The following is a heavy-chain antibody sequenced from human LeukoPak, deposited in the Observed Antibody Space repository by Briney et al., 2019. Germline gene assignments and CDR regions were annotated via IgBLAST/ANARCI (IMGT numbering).Heavy chain of an antibody. CDR1: GFTFSNYA. Sequence: GGSLRLSCAVSGFTFSNYAMTWDRQAPGKRLEWVSTISGSGNYTFYADSMKGRFTISRDNSKNMLYLQMSSLRADDTAIYYCANTGIDHWGQGTLVTVSS. J-gene: IGHJ4*02. CDR2: ISGSGNYT. D-gene: IGHD1-1*01. CDR3: ANTGIDH. V-gene: IGHV3-23*01.